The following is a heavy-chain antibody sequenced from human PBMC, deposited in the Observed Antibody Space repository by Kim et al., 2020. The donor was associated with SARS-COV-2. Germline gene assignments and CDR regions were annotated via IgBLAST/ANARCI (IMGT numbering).Heavy chain of an antibody. Sequence: SETLSLTCAVYGGSFSGYYWSWIRQPPGKGLEWIGEINHSGSTNYNPSLKSRVTITVDTAKNQFSLKLSSVTAADTAVYYCARRKAITVWGRTAPFDYWGQGTLVTVSS. V-gene: IGHV4-34*01. CDR2: INHSGST. CDR3: ARRKAITVWGRTAPFDY. J-gene: IGHJ4*02. D-gene: IGHD3-16*01. CDR1: GGSFSGYY.